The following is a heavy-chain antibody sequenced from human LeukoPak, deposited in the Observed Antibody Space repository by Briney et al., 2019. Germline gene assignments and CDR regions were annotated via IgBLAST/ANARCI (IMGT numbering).Heavy chain of an antibody. D-gene: IGHD1-1*01. CDR3: ARLYNWNDFRYFDY. Sequence: PSETLSLTCTVSGGSISSYYWSWIRQPPGKGLEWIGCMYYTGSTNHNPSLKSRVTMSVDTSKNQVSLKLNSVTAADTAVYYCARLYNWNDFRYFDYWGQGTLVTVSS. V-gene: IGHV4-59*01. J-gene: IGHJ4*02. CDR1: GGSISSYY. CDR2: MYYTGST.